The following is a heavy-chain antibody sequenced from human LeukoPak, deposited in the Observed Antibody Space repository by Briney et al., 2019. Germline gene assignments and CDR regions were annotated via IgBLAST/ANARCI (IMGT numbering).Heavy chain of an antibody. J-gene: IGHJ4*02. Sequence: GGSLRLSCAASGFTFSSYEMNWVRQAPGKGLEWVSYISSSGSTIYYADSVKGRFTISRDNAKNSLYLQMNSLRAEDTAVYYCARQPRYYYDGSGYYGYDYWGQGTLVTVSS. V-gene: IGHV3-48*03. CDR1: GFTFSSYE. D-gene: IGHD3-22*01. CDR2: ISSSGSTI. CDR3: ARQPRYYYDGSGYYGYDY.